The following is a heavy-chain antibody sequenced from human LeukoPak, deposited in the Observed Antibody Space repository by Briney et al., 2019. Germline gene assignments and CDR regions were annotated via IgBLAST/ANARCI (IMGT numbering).Heavy chain of an antibody. J-gene: IGHJ6*03. D-gene: IGHD3-3*01. V-gene: IGHV4-4*02. CDR2: IYHSGSI. CDR3: VPRKEWSCYMDV. Sequence: SETLSLTCAVSGGSISSSNWWSWVRQPPGKGLEWIGEIYHSGSINYKSSLKSRVTISVDKSKNQFSLKLSSVTAADTAVYYCVPRKEWSCYMDVWGKGTTVTVSS. CDR1: GGSISSSNW.